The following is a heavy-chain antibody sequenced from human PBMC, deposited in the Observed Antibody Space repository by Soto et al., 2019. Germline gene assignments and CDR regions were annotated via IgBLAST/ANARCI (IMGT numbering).Heavy chain of an antibody. J-gene: IGHJ4*01. CDR1: GFTFSSYA. D-gene: IGHD1-26*01. CDR2: ISGSGSTI. V-gene: IGHV3-23*01. Sequence: GGSLRLSCAASGFTFSSYAVSWVRQAPGKGPEWISSISGSGSTIYYADSVKGRFTISRDNSKNTLYLQMSSLRAEDTAVYYCATAGIVVTSQPQLGYWGHGILVTVSS. CDR3: ATAGIVVTSQPQLGY.